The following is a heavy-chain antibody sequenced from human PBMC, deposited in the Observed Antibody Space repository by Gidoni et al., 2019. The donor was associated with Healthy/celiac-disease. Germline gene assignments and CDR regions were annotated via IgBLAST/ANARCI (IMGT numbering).Heavy chain of an antibody. J-gene: IGHJ3*02. CDR3: ARRGITMIVVVTAFDI. Sequence: QVQLQQWGAGLLKPSETLSLTCAVYGGSFSGYYWSWIRQPPGKGLEWFGEINHSGSTNYNPSLKSRVTISVDTSKNQFSLKLSSVTAADTAVYYCARRGITMIVVVTAFDIWGQGTMVTVSS. CDR1: GGSFSGYY. V-gene: IGHV4-34*01. CDR2: INHSGST. D-gene: IGHD3-22*01.